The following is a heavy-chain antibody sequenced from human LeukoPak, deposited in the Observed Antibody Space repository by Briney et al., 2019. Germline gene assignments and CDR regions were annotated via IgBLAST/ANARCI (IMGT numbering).Heavy chain of an antibody. CDR2: IYHSGTT. D-gene: IGHD3-10*01. J-gene: IGHJ4*02. Sequence: NPSETLSLTRTVSGYSTNNNYYWDWMRQPPGKGLAWIASIYHSGTTYYNPALKSRVTISLDTSKNQFSLKLSSVTAADTAVYYCAREGPMFDSGSYSKSLGYWGQGILVTVSS. CDR3: AREGPMFDSGSYSKSLGY. V-gene: IGHV4-38-2*02. CDR1: GYSTNNNYY.